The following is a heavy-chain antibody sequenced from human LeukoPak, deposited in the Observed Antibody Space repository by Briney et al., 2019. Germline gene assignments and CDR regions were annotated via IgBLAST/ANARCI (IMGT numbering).Heavy chain of an antibody. CDR1: GFTFSSYW. V-gene: IGHV3-74*01. CDR3: ARVFATGPSFDY. CDR2: ISDDGSII. J-gene: IGHJ4*02. D-gene: IGHD3-9*01. Sequence: GGSLRLSCAASGFTFSSYWMHWVRQTPGKGLEWVSRISDDGSIIGYADSVKGRFTISRDNAENTLFLQMNSLKAEDTAVYYCARVFATGPSFDYWGQGTLVIVSS.